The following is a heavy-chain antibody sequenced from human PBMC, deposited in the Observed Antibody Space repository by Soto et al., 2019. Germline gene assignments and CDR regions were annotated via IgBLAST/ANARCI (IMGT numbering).Heavy chain of an antibody. CDR2: IYYSGST. CDR1: GGSISSYY. D-gene: IGHD2-15*01. J-gene: IGHJ4*02. Sequence: SETLSLTCTVSGGSISSYYWSWIRQPPGKGLEWIGYIYYSGSTNYNPSLKSRVTISVDTSKNQFSLKLSSVTAADTAVYYCARVTYCSGGSCYGYYFDYWGKGTLVTVSS. CDR3: ARVTYCSGGSCYGYYFDY. V-gene: IGHV4-59*01.